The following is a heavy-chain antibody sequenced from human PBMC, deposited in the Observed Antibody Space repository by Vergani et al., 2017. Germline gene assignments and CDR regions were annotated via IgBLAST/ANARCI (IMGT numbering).Heavy chain of an antibody. D-gene: IGHD6-19*01. CDR2: ISGSGGST. J-gene: IGHJ6*03. CDR1: GFTFSSYA. V-gene: IGHV3-23*01. CDR3: AKRARQWLTTYYYYYYMDV. Sequence: EVQLLESGGGLVQPGGSLRLSCAASGFTFSSYAMSWVRQAPGKGLEWVSAISGSGGSTYYADSVKGRFTISRDNSKNTLYLQMNSLRAEDTAVYYCAKRARQWLTTYYYYYYMDVWGKGTTVTVSS.